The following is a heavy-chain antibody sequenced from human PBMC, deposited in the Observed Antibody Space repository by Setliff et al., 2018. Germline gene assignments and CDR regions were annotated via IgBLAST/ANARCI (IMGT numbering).Heavy chain of an antibody. CDR1: GFTVRSYY. D-gene: IGHD5-12*01. CDR2: IYTGGST. CDR3: AGCGYGQYYAMDV. Sequence: GGSLRLSCAASGFTVRSYYMTLVRQAPGKGLEWVSVIYTGGSTYYADSVKGRFTISRDDSNNTLYLQMTSLRAEDTAVYYCAGCGYGQYYAMDVWGQGTTVTVSS. J-gene: IGHJ6*02. V-gene: IGHV3-66*01.